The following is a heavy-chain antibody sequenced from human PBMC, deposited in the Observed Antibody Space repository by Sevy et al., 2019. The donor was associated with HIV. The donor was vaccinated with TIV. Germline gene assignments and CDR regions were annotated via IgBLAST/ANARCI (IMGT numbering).Heavy chain of an antibody. Sequence: GESLKISCAASGFTFSDYYMSWIRQAPGKGLEWVSYISSSGSTIYYADSVKGRFTISRDNAKNSLYLQMNSLRAEDTAVYYCARGEYSYGYAYYYGMDVWGQGTTVTVSS. CDR3: ARGEYSYGYAYYYGMDV. D-gene: IGHD5-18*01. CDR1: GFTFSDYY. J-gene: IGHJ6*02. CDR2: ISSSGSTI. V-gene: IGHV3-11*01.